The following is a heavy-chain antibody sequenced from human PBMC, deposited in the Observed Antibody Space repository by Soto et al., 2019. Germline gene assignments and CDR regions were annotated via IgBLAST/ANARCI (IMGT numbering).Heavy chain of an antibody. CDR2: ISGSGSTT. V-gene: IGHV3-11*01. Sequence: QVHLEESGGGLVKPGGSLRLSCTASGFTFSDYYMSWIRQAPGKGLEWLAYISGSGSTTYYTDSVKGRFAISRDNVRTSLYLQINSLRVEDSAVYYCARSSLTYFEFWGQGTLVTVSS. J-gene: IGHJ4*02. CDR1: GFTFSDYY. CDR3: ARSSLTYFEF.